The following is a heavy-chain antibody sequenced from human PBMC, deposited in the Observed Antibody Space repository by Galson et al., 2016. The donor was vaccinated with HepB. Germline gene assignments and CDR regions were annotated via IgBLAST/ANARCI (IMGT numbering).Heavy chain of an antibody. J-gene: IGHJ4*02. CDR1: GFDVSGKF. CDR3: VGPGTAY. Sequence: SLRLSCAASGFDVSGKFMNWVRQAPGKGLEWVSVITSGGAGVHAASVKGRFTIFIENPKNILSLQMNSLRSDDTAMYYYVGPGTAYWGLGTMVTVSP. V-gene: IGHV3-53*05. CDR2: ITSGGAG. D-gene: IGHD3-10*01.